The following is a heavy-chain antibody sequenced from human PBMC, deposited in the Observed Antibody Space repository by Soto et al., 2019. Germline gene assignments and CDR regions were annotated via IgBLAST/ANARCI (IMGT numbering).Heavy chain of an antibody. CDR1: GFSFSDYS. D-gene: IGHD6-13*01. V-gene: IGHV3-21*01. Sequence: EVQLVESGGGLVKPGGSLRLSCAASGFSFSDYSMNWVRQAPGKGLEWVSYISSNSRYIYYADSVKGRFSVSRDNAKNSLYLQMNSLRADDAAVYYCARGLSSSWYVWFDPWGQGTLVTVSS. CDR2: ISSNSRYI. J-gene: IGHJ5*02. CDR3: ARGLSSSWYVWFDP.